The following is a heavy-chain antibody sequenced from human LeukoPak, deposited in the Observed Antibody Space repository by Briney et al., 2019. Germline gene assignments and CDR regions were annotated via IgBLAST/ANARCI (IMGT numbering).Heavy chain of an antibody. CDR3: AREGWLEGSPFDS. J-gene: IGHJ4*02. Sequence: GGSLRLSCAASGFSFSSYAMHWVRQAPGKGLEWVAAMSNDGSNKYHADSVKGRFTISRDNSKNMLYLQMTGLRAEDTAVYYCAREGWLEGSPFDSWGQGTLVTVSS. V-gene: IGHV3-30-3*01. CDR1: GFSFSSYA. CDR2: MSNDGSNK. D-gene: IGHD5-18*01.